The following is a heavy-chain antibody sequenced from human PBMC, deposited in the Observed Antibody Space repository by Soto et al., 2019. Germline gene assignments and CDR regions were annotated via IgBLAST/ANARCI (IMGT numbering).Heavy chain of an antibody. V-gene: IGHV1-69*12. CDR3: ASPPDNSYYYGMDL. CDR2: IIPIFGTA. Sequence: QVQLVQSGAEVKKPGSSVKVSCKASGGTFSSYAISWVRQAPGQGLEWMGGIIPIFGTANYAQKFQGRVTITADESTSTAYLELSSLRSEDTDVYYCASPPDNSYYYGMDLWGEGSSVTVSS. CDR1: GGTFSSYA. D-gene: IGHD2-15*01. J-gene: IGHJ6*04.